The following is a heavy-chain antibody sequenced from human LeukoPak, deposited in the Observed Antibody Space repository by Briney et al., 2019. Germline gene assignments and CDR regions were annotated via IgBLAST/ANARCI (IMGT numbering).Heavy chain of an antibody. V-gene: IGHV4-38-2*01. CDR2: IYHSGST. D-gene: IGHD1-26*01. Sequence: RPSETLSLTCAVSGYSISSGYYWGWIQQPPGKGLEWIGSIYHSGSTYYNPSLKSRVTISVDTSKNQFSLKLSSVTAADTAVYYCARWGEWELPLGHMGVWGKGTTVTVSS. J-gene: IGHJ6*03. CDR3: ARWGEWELPLGHMGV. CDR1: GYSISSGYY.